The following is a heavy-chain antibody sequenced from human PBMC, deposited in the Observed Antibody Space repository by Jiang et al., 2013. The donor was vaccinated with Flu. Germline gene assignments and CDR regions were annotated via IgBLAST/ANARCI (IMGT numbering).Heavy chain of an antibody. D-gene: IGHD4/OR15-4a*01. CDR1: GYSISSGHY. CDR2: VYRSGTT. J-gene: IGHJ5*02. V-gene: IGHV4-38-2*01. Sequence: GPGLVKPSETLSLTCDVSGYSISSGHYWEWIRQSPGKGLEAIGSVYRSGTTYYNPSLKSRVTISLEMSKNQFSLRLKSVTAADTAVYYCVRGGASWMASYFDAWGQGILVTVSS. CDR3: VRGGASWMASYFDA.